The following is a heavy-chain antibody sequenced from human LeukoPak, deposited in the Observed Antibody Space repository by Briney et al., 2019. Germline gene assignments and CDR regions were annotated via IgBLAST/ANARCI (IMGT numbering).Heavy chain of an antibody. D-gene: IGHD2-21*02. V-gene: IGHV1-2*02. J-gene: IGHJ3*02. CDR2: INPNSGGT. CDR1: AYTFTGYY. CDR3: ARGGDCYSSENDAFDI. Sequence: GASVKVSCKASAYTFTGYYMHWVRQAPGQGLEWMGWINPNSGGTNYAQKFQGRVTMTRDTSISTAYMELSRLRSDDTAVYYCARGGDCYSSENDAFDIWGQGTMVTVSS.